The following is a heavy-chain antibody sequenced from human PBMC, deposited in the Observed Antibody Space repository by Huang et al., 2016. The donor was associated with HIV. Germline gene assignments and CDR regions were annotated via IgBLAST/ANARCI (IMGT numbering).Heavy chain of an antibody. Sequence: QVQLQQWGAELLKPSETLSLTCAVSGGSFSGHYWTWIRLPPGRGLEWIGEISASGRTTYNPSLKSRVTISGDTSQSQFSLKLNSVTAADTAIYYCARMFKYDSGGYWGNDAFDIWGQGTMVTVSS. J-gene: IGHJ3*02. D-gene: IGHD3-22*01. CDR1: GGSFSGHY. CDR3: ARMFKYDSGGYWGNDAFDI. CDR2: ISASGRT. V-gene: IGHV4-34*02.